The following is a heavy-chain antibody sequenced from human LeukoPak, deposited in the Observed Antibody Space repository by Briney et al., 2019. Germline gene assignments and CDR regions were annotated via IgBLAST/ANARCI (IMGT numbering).Heavy chain of an antibody. CDR3: ARGAPLLDYYDSSGYPAPFDY. J-gene: IGHJ4*02. D-gene: IGHD3-22*01. V-gene: IGHV1-46*01. Sequence: ASVKVSCKASGYXFTSYYMHWVRQAPGQGLEWMGIINPSGGSTSYAQKFQGRVTMTRETSTSTVYMGLSSLRSEDTAVYYCARGAPLLDYYDSSGYPAPFDYWGQGTLVTVSS. CDR2: INPSGGST. CDR1: GYXFTSYY.